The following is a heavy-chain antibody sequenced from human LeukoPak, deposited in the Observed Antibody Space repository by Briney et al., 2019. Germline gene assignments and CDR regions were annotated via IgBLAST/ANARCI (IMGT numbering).Heavy chain of an antibody. CDR2: ISYDGSNK. J-gene: IGHJ3*02. D-gene: IGHD3-22*01. Sequence: QPGRSLRLSCAASGFTFSSYGMHWVRQAPGKGLEWVAVISYDGSNKYYADSVKGRFTISRDNSKNTLYLQMNSLRAEDTAVYYCAKNSYLYDSRSHAFDIWGQGTMVTVSS. V-gene: IGHV3-30*18. CDR3: AKNSYLYDSRSHAFDI. CDR1: GFTFSSYG.